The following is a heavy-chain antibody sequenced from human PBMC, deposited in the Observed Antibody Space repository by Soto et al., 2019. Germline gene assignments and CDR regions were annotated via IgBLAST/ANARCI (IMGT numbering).Heavy chain of an antibody. CDR3: ARRTSGWYSDY. D-gene: IGHD6-19*01. Sequence: EASVKVSCKASGYTFTRYAMHWVRQAPGQRLEWMGWINAGNGNTKYSQKFQGRFTISRDNAKNSLYLQMNSLRGEDTAVYYCARRTSGWYSDYWGLGTLVTVSS. CDR1: GYTFTRYA. J-gene: IGHJ4*02. V-gene: IGHV1-3*01. CDR2: INAGNGNT.